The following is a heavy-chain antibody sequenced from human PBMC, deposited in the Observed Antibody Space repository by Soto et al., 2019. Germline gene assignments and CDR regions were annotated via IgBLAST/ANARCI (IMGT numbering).Heavy chain of an antibody. Sequence: TLSLTCAVSGGYLSRGDYYWSWNRPPPGKGLEWIGYIYYSGSTYYNPSLKSRVTISVDTSKNQFSLKLSSVTAADTAVYYCARGTDYYDSSGYPLDDLGQGTLVTVSS. CDR1: GGYLSRGDYY. V-gene: IGHV4-30-4*01. J-gene: IGHJ4*02. CDR2: IYYSGST. D-gene: IGHD3-22*01. CDR3: ARGTDYYDSSGYPLDD.